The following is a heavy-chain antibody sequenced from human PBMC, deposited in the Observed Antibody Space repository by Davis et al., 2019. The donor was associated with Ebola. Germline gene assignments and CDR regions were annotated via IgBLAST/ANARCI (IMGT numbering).Heavy chain of an antibody. CDR3: ARGFLTWEDY. CDR2: ISAYNGNT. D-gene: IGHD1-26*01. Sequence: ASVKVSCKASGYTFTSYAMNWVRQAPGQGLEWMGWISAYNGNTKYTQKLQGRVAMTTDTSTSTAYMELRSLRSDDTAVYYCARGFLTWEDYWGQGTLVTVSS. J-gene: IGHJ4*02. CDR1: GYTFTSYA. V-gene: IGHV1-18*01.